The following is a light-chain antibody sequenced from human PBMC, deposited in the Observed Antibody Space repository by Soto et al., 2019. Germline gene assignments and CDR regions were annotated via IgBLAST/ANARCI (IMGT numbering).Light chain of an antibody. V-gene: IGLV2-14*01. CDR2: EVS. J-gene: IGLJ1*01. CDR1: SSDVGGYNY. CDR3: SSYTSSSTYV. Sequence: QSALTQPASVSGSPGQSITISCTGTSSDVGGYNYVSWYQQHPGKAPKLMIFEVSNRPSGVSNRFSGSRSGNTASLTISGLQGEDEADYYCSSYTSSSTYVFGTGTKLTVL.